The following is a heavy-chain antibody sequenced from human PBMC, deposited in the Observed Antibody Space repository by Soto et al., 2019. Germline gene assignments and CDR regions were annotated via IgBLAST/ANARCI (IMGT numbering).Heavy chain of an antibody. D-gene: IGHD2-21*01. J-gene: IGHJ6*02. CDR2: IYPGDYAT. V-gene: IGHV5-51*01. CDR1: GYSFTRYW. CDR3: VRRCGRDYCYGLYV. Sequence: ETLNISFGGSGYSFTRYWTGWVCPMFVKELEWMGIIYPGDYATRYSPSFQGQVTISADKSIRTAYLQWSSLKASDTGMYYCVRRCGRDYCYGLYVWGQRSPVPVSS.